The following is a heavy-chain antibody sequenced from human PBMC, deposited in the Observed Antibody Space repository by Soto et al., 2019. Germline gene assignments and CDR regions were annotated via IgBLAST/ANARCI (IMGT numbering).Heavy chain of an antibody. CDR1: GGSISSSNW. CDR2: IYHSGST. V-gene: IGHV4-4*02. J-gene: IGHJ3*02. D-gene: IGHD2-2*01. Sequence: QVQLQESGPGLVKPSGTLSLTCAVSGGSISSSNWWSWVRQPPGKGLEWIGEIYHSGSTNYNPSLKSRVTISVDKSKNQFSLKLSSVTAADTAVYYCARVPSKGYCSSTSCYSDAFDIWGQGTMVTVSS. CDR3: ARVPSKGYCSSTSCYSDAFDI.